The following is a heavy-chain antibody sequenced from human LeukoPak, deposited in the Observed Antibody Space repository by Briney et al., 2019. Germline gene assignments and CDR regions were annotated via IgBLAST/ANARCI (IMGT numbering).Heavy chain of an antibody. D-gene: IGHD3-22*01. J-gene: IGHJ4*02. CDR1: GLTVSSNY. CDR2: IYSGGST. CDR3: ARESVVAIDY. V-gene: IGHV3-53*01. Sequence: PGGSLRLSCAPSGLTVSSNYMSWVRQAPGEGREWVSVIYSGGSTYYADSVEGRFTISRDNSKNTLYLQMNSLRAEDTAVYYCARESVVAIDYWGQGTLVTVSS.